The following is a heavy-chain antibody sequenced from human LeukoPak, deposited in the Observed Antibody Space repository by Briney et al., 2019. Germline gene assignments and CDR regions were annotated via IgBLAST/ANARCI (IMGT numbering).Heavy chain of an antibody. V-gene: IGHV4-39*01. CDR3: ARHGHHGNYDF. CDR2: IYYSGST. J-gene: IGHJ4*02. Sequence: SETLSLTCTVSGGSVSSATYYWASIRQPPGKGLEWIGSIYYSGSTYYNPSLKSPVTISVDTSKNQFSLKLSSVTAADTAVYHCARHGHHGNYDFWGQGTLVTVSS. CDR1: GGSVSSATYY. D-gene: IGHD4-11*01.